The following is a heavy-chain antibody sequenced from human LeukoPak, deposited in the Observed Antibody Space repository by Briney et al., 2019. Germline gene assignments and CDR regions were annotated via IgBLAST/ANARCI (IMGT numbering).Heavy chain of an antibody. CDR3: ARASSSSWFDP. J-gene: IGHJ5*02. CDR2: IYYSGST. Sequence: SETLSLTCTVSGGSISSGGYYWSWIRQHPGKGLEWIGHIYYSGSTYYNPSLKSRVTISVDTSKNQFSLKLSSVTAADTAVYYCARASSSSWFDPWGQGTLVTVSS. V-gene: IGHV4-31*03. CDR1: GGSISSGGYY. D-gene: IGHD6-6*01.